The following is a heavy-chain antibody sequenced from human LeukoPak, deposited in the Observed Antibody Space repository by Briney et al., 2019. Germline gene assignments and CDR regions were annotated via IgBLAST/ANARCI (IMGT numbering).Heavy chain of an antibody. CDR3: ARISTTQAFDI. CDR1: GFTFSSYG. V-gene: IGHV3-33*01. Sequence: SGGSLRLSCTTSGFTFSSYGMHWVRQPPGKGLDWVAVIWHDGGNKYYGDSVKGRFTISRDNCKSTLYLEMNSLRAEDTAVYYCARISTTQAFDIWGRGTMVTVSS. D-gene: IGHD5-12*01. J-gene: IGHJ3*02. CDR2: IWHDGGNK.